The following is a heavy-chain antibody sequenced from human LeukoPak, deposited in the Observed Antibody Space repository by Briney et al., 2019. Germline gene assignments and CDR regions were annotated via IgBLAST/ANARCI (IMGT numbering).Heavy chain of an antibody. Sequence: GGSLRLSCAASGFTFSSYGMLWVRQAPGKGLEWVAVIWYDGSNKYYADSVKGRFTISRDNSKSTLYLQMNSLRAEDTAVYYCASCGIRGYSSSWYGDYWGQGTLVTVSS. CDR2: IWYDGSNK. V-gene: IGHV3-33*01. J-gene: IGHJ4*02. CDR1: GFTFSSYG. CDR3: ASCGIRGYSSSWYGDY. D-gene: IGHD6-13*01.